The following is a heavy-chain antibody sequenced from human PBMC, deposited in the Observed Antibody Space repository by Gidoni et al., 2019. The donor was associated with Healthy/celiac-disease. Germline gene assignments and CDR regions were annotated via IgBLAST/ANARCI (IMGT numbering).Heavy chain of an antibody. J-gene: IGHJ4*02. V-gene: IGHV1-3*01. CDR1: GYTFTSYA. Sequence: QVQLVQSGAEVKKPGASVKVSCKASGYTFTSYAMHWVRQAPGQRLEWMGWINAGNGNTKYSQKFQGRVTITRDTSASTAYMELSSLRSEDTAVYYCARGLDIAVAGHLLDYWGQGTLVTVSS. CDR2: INAGNGNT. CDR3: ARGLDIAVAGHLLDY. D-gene: IGHD6-19*01.